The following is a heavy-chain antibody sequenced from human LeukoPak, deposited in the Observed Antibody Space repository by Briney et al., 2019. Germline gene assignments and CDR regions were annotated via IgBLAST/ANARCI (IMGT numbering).Heavy chain of an antibody. CDR1: GFTFTTYA. D-gene: IGHD2-15*01. V-gene: IGHV3-23*01. J-gene: IGHJ4*02. CDR2: ISGSGSST. CDR3: AKGRGSGGNPFFDY. Sequence: GGSLRLSCAASGFTFTTYAMSWVRQAPGKGLEWVSAISGSGSSTHYADSVKGRFTISRDNSKNTLYLQMNSLRAEDTAVYYCAKGRGSGGNPFFDYWGQGTLVTVSS.